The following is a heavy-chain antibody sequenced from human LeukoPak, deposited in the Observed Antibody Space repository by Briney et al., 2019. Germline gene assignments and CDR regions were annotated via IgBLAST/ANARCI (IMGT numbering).Heavy chain of an antibody. Sequence: GASVKVSCKASGYTFTGYYMHWVRQAPGQGLEWMGWINPNSGGTNYAQKFQGRVTMTRDTSISTACMELSRLRSDDTAVYYCARDLGYNWNDGGFDYWGQGTLVTVPS. CDR2: INPNSGGT. J-gene: IGHJ4*02. V-gene: IGHV1-2*02. CDR3: ARDLGYNWNDGGFDY. D-gene: IGHD1-1*01. CDR1: GYTFTGYY.